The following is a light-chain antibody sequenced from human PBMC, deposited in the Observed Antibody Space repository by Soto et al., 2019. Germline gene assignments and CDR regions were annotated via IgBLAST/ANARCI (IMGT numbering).Light chain of an antibody. CDR1: SSNIGAGYD. CDR3: QSYDSSLSGYV. J-gene: IGLJ1*01. CDR2: GNS. Sequence: QYVLRQPPSVSGAPGQRVTISCTGSSSNIGAGYDVYWYQQLPGTAPKLLIYGNSNRPSGVPDRFSGSKSGTSASLAITGLQAEDEADYYCQSYDSSLSGYVFGTGTKLTVL. V-gene: IGLV1-40*01.